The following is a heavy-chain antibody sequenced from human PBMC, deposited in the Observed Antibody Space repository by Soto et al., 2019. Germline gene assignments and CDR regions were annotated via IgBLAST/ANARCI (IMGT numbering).Heavy chain of an antibody. Sequence: HPGGSLRLSCAASGFPFRNYAMSWVRQAPGKSLEWVSAISGSAVKIFYADSVKGRFTISRDNSKNTLHLQINSLRAEDTAVYYCAKGGPYDSIVGSDYYGVDVWGQGTTVTVSS. CDR2: ISGSAVKI. D-gene: IGHD3-10*01. CDR3: AKGGPYDSIVGSDYYGVDV. J-gene: IGHJ6*02. CDR1: GFPFRNYA. V-gene: IGHV3-23*01.